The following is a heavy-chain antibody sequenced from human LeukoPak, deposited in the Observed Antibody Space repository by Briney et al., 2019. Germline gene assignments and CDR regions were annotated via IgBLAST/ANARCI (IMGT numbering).Heavy chain of an antibody. CDR3: ARPDYYDSSGYYAPGC. D-gene: IGHD3-22*01. J-gene: IGHJ4*02. CDR1: GYSFTSYW. CDR2: IYPGGSDT. V-gene: IGHV5-51*01. Sequence: GESLKISCKGSGYSFTSYWIGWVRQMPGKGLEWMGIIYPGGSDTKYSPSFQGQVTISADKSISTAYLQWSSLKASDTAMYYCARPDYYDSSGYYAPGCWGQGTLVTVSS.